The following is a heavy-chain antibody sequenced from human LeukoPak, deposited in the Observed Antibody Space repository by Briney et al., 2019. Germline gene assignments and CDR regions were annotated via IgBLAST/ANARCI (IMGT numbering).Heavy chain of an antibody. CDR3: ARISCSSTSCYPGDY. Sequence: SETLSLTCAVYGGSFSGYYWSWIRQPPGKGLEWIGEINHSGSTNYNPSLKSRVTISVDTSKNQFSLKLSSVTAADTAVYYCARISCSSTSCYPGDYWGQGTLVTVSS. V-gene: IGHV4-34*01. CDR1: GGSFSGYY. CDR2: INHSGST. J-gene: IGHJ4*02. D-gene: IGHD2-2*01.